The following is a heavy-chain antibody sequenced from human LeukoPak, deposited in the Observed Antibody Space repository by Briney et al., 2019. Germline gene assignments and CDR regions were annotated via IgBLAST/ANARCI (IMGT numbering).Heavy chain of an antibody. CDR1: GGTFSSYA. CDR2: IIPILGIA. J-gene: IGHJ4*02. CDR3: ARVGAIPHYFDY. Sequence: WASVKVSCKASGGTFSSYAISWVRQAPGQGLEWMGRIIPILGIANYAQKFQGRVTITADKSTSTAYMELSSLKVSDTATYYCARVGAIPHYFDYWGQGTLVTVSS. V-gene: IGHV1-69*04.